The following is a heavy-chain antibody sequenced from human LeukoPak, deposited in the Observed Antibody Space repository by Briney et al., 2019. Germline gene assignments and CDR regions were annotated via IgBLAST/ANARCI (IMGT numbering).Heavy chain of an antibody. Sequence: PSETLSLTCTVSGGSISSYYWSWIRQPPGKGLEWMAYINYSGSTNYNPSLKSRVTISVDTSKNQFSLKLSSVTAADTAVYYCARVGLDYDSSPHDAFDIWGQGTMVTVSS. D-gene: IGHD3-22*01. CDR1: GGSISSYY. CDR3: ARVGLDYDSSPHDAFDI. CDR2: INYSGST. V-gene: IGHV4-59*01. J-gene: IGHJ3*02.